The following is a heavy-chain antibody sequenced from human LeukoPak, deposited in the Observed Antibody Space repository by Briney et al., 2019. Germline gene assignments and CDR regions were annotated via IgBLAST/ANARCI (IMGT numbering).Heavy chain of an antibody. CDR1: GFTFSAYA. Sequence: PGGSLRLSCAASGFTFSAYAMNWVRQAPGKGLEWVSIISGRGGSTYYADSVKGRFTISRDNSKSTLYLQMSSLRPEDTAVYYCAKVQRSSGWQGDYFDYWGQGTLVTVSS. CDR3: AKVQRSSGWQGDYFDY. D-gene: IGHD6-19*01. CDR2: ISGRGGST. V-gene: IGHV3-23*01. J-gene: IGHJ4*02.